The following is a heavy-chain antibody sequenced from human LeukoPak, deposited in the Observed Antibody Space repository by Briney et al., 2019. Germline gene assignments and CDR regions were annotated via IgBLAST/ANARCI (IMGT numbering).Heavy chain of an antibody. J-gene: IGHJ6*03. CDR2: IYYSGST. V-gene: IGHV4-59*01. CDR1: GGSISSYY. Sequence: PSETLSLTCTVSGGSISSYYWSWIRQPPRKGLEWIGYIYYSGSTNYNPSLKSRVTISVDTSKNQFSLKLSSVTAADTAVYYCARDVRYYMDVWGKGTTVTVSS. CDR3: ARDVRYYMDV.